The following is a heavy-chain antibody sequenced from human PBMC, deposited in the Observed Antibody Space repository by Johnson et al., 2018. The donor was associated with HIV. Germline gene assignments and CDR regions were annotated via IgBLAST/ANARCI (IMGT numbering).Heavy chain of an antibody. Sequence: VQLVESGGGLVQPGRSLRLSCAASGFTFDDYAMHWVRQAPGKGLEWVSGISWNSGSIGYADSVKGRFTISRDNAKNSLYLQMNSLRAEDTALYYCAKAGYSYGHTGAFDIWGQGTMVTVSS. V-gene: IGHV3-9*01. J-gene: IGHJ3*02. D-gene: IGHD5-18*01. CDR2: ISWNSGSI. CDR3: AKAGYSYGHTGAFDI. CDR1: GFTFDDYA.